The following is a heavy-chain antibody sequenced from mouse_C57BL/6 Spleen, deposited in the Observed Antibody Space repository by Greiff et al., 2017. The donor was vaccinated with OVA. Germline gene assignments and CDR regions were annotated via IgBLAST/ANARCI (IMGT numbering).Heavy chain of an antibody. D-gene: IGHD2-1*01. CDR3: ARWGGNPIYWYFDV. V-gene: IGHV1-81*01. Sequence: QVQLQQSGAELARPGASVKLSCKASGYTFTSYGISWVKQRTGQGLEWIGEIYPRSGNTYYNEKFKGKATLTADKSSSTAYMELRSLTSEDSAVYYCARWGGNPIYWYFDVWGTGTTVTVSS. J-gene: IGHJ1*03. CDR1: GYTFTSYG. CDR2: IYPRSGNT.